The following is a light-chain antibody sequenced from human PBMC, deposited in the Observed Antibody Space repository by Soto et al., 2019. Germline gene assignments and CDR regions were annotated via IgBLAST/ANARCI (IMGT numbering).Light chain of an antibody. V-gene: IGLV2-14*01. CDR3: SSYTSGSTYV. CDR2: EVN. J-gene: IGLJ1*01. Sequence: QSALTQPASVSGSPGQSITFSCTGTSSDIGVYNYVSWYQQHPGKAPKLMIYEVNNRPSGVSNRFSGSKSGNTASLTISGLQAEDEADYYCSSYTSGSTYVFGTGTKVTVL. CDR1: SSDIGVYNY.